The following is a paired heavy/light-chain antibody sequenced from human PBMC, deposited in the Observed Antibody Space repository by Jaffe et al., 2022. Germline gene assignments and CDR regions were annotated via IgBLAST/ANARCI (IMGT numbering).Heavy chain of an antibody. D-gene: IGHD4-4*01. V-gene: IGHV3-15*01. Sequence: EVQLVESGGGLIKPGGSLRLSCAASGFTFSDAWMIWVRQAPGKGLEWLGLIKSHRDGGTTDYTPPVKGRFTISREDSKNTLYLQMNSLKIEDTAVYYCAADYPNGIGNYVPVDYWGQGILVTVSS. CDR1: GFTFSDAW. CDR3: AADYPNGIGNYVPVDY. J-gene: IGHJ4*02. CDR2: IKSHRDGGTT.
Light chain of an antibody. V-gene: IGKV3-20*01. Sequence: EIVLTQSPGTLSLSPGERATLFCRASQSVTRNYFAWYQQKPGQAPRLLIYDAFRRATGIPARFSGSGSGTDFSLTISRLEPEDFAVYYCQQYGTSPWTFGQGTKVEIK. CDR3: QQYGTSPWT. CDR1: QSVTRNY. J-gene: IGKJ1*01. CDR2: DAF.